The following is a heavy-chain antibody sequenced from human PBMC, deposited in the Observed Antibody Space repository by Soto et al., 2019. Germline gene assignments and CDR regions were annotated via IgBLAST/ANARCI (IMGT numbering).Heavy chain of an antibody. Sequence: QVQLVQSGAEVKKPGASERVSCEASGYRFTTHYIHWVRQAPGQGLEWMGRMNVGTGGTTYAHKFQGRATMTRDTSIRTAYLEVSSVKSDDTAMYYCARDGNFALRGYSFGFDFWGQGTLVTVSS. D-gene: IGHD5-18*01. CDR3: ARDGNFALRGYSFGFDF. J-gene: IGHJ4*02. CDR1: GYRFTTHY. CDR2: MNVGTGGT. V-gene: IGHV1-2*06.